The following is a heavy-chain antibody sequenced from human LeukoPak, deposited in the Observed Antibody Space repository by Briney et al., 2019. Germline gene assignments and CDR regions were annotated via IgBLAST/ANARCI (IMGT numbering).Heavy chain of an antibody. V-gene: IGHV3-74*01. J-gene: IGHJ5*02. CDR2: INSDGSST. CDR1: GFTFNNYW. CDR3: ARALAVAGTGGFDP. D-gene: IGHD6-19*01. Sequence: QTGGPLRLSCAASGFTFNNYWMHWVRQAPGKGLVWVSRINSDGSSTSYADSVKGRFTISRDNAKNTLYLQMNSLRAEDTAVYYCARALAVAGTGGFDPWGQGTLVTVSS.